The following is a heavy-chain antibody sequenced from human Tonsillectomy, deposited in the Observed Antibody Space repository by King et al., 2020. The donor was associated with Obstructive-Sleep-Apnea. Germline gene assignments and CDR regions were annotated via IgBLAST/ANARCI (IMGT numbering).Heavy chain of an antibody. D-gene: IGHD3-22*01. J-gene: IGHJ4*02. CDR2: IRSKPHGATT. V-gene: IGHV3-49*03. Sequence: VQLVESGGGLVQPGRSLRLSCTPSGFSFGDFAVSWFRQAPGKGLEWVGFIRSKPHGATTEYAASVTGRFTISRDESKSIAYLQMNSLRTDDTAVYYRARDRKYYYDTTTYPLDYWGQGTLVTVSS. CDR1: GFSFGDFA. CDR3: ARDRKYYYDTTTYPLDY.